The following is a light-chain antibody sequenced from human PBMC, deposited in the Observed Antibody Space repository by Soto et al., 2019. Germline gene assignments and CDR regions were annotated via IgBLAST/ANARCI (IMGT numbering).Light chain of an antibody. CDR3: QEYSDWPTWT. V-gene: IGKV3D-15*01. J-gene: IGKJ5*01. Sequence: EIVMTQSPATLSVSPGERATLSCRTSQSVSSNLAWYQQKPGQAPRLLIYGASTRATGIPARFSGSGSGTEFTLTISSLQSEDLAIYYCQEYSDWPTWTFGQGTRLEIK. CDR2: GAS. CDR1: QSVSSN.